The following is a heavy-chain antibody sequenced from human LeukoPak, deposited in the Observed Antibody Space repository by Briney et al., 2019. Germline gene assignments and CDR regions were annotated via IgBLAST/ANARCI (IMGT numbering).Heavy chain of an antibody. Sequence: SSETLSLTCTVSGGSISTYYWSWIRQPAGKGLEWIGRIYTSGSTNYDPSLKSRVTISVDKSKNQFSLKLSSVTAADTAVYYCARGPYGSGSYAVDYWGQGTLVTVSS. J-gene: IGHJ4*02. CDR3: ARGPYGSGSYAVDY. V-gene: IGHV4-4*07. D-gene: IGHD3-10*01. CDR2: IYTSGST. CDR1: GGSISTYY.